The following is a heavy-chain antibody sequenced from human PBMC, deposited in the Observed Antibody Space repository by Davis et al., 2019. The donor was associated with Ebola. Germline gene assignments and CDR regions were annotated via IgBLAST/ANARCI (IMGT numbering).Heavy chain of an antibody. CDR2: INHNGDT. Sequence: SETLSLTCTVSGGSISSYYWSWIRQPPGKGLEWLGEINHNGDTNYNPSLKSRVSISIDTSKNQFSLKLTSVTAADTAIYYCARTTMVRLFDYWGQGTHVTVSS. CDR1: GGSISSYY. V-gene: IGHV4-34*01. D-gene: IGHD4-23*01. J-gene: IGHJ4*02. CDR3: ARTTMVRLFDY.